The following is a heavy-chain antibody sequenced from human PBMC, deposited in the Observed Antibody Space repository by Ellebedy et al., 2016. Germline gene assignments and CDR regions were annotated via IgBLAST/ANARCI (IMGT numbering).Heavy chain of an antibody. J-gene: IGHJ4*02. D-gene: IGHD1-14*01. Sequence: GESLKISCAASGFTVSSNYMSWVRQAPGKGLEWVSVIYSGGSTYYADSVKGRFTISRDNSKNTLYLQMNSLRAEDTAVYYCARGNTIPGPEPLDYWGQGTLITVSS. CDR3: ARGNTIPGPEPLDY. CDR1: GFTVSSNY. V-gene: IGHV3-53*01. CDR2: IYSGGST.